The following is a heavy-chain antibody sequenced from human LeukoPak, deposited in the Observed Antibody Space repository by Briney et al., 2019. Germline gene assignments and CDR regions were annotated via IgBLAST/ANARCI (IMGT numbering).Heavy chain of an antibody. J-gene: IGHJ6*02. D-gene: IGHD1-26*01. CDR3: SFIVGSTGGYGMDV. Sequence: PGGSLRLSCAASGFTFSDSAMHWVRQASGKGLEWVGRIRNKVNNYATAYAAPVKGRFTISRDDSKNTAYLQMNSLKTEDTAVYYCSFIVGSTGGYGMDVWGQGTTVTVSS. CDR2: IRNKVNNYAT. CDR1: GFTFSDSA. V-gene: IGHV3-73*01.